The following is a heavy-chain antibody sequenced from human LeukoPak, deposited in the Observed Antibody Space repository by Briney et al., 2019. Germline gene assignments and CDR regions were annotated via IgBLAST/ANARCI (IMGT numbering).Heavy chain of an antibody. CDR1: GGTFSSYA. J-gene: IGHJ3*02. CDR2: IIPIFGTA. D-gene: IGHD2-2*01. V-gene: IGHV1-69*13. CDR3: ARGVVPAAMMHAFDI. Sequence: ASVKVSCKASGGTFSSYAISWVRQAPGQGLEWMGGIIPIFGTANYAQKFQGRVTITADESTSTAYMELSSLRSEDTAVYCCARGVVPAAMMHAFDIWGQGTMVTVSS.